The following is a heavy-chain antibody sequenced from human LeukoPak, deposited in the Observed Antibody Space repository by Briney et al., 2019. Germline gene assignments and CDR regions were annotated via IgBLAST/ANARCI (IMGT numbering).Heavy chain of an antibody. CDR3: ARAHSIASYYYGVDV. D-gene: IGHD2/OR15-2a*01. V-gene: IGHV4-39*07. Sequence: SETLSLTCTVSGGSISSSYSYWGWIRQPPGKGLEWIGNIYYSGSTYYSPSLTSRVTVSVDTSENQFSLKLSSVNAADTAVYYCARAHSIASYYYGVDVWGQGTTVTVSS. CDR1: GGSISSSYSY. J-gene: IGHJ6*02. CDR2: IYYSGST.